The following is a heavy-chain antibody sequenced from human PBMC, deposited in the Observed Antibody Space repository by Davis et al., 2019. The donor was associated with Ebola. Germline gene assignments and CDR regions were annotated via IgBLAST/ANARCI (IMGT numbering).Heavy chain of an antibody. D-gene: IGHD3-3*01. CDR2: ISYDGSNK. CDR3: ATERYDFWSGYSNYYGMDV. J-gene: IGHJ6*02. Sequence: GGSLRLSCAASGFTVSSNYMSWVRQAPGKGLEWVAVISYDGSNKYYADSVKGRFTISRDNSKNTLYLQMSSLRAEDTAVYYCATERYDFWSGYSNYYGMDVWGQGTTVTVSS. V-gene: IGHV3-30*03. CDR1: GFTVSSNY.